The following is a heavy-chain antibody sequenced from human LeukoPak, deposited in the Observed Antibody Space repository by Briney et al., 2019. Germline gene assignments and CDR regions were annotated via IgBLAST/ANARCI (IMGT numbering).Heavy chain of an antibody. CDR1: GVTFTTYT. V-gene: IGHV3-23*01. CDR2: ILGDGRK. J-gene: IGHJ4*02. D-gene: IGHD1-26*01. Sequence: TGGSLRLSCATSGVTFTTYTMNGVRQAPGKRLEFVSSILGDGRKYYIDSVQGRFAISRDTRTNTLYLQMDSLRVEDTAIYYCAKDLKPDGKWEIDYWGQGTLVTVSS. CDR3: AKDLKPDGKWEIDY.